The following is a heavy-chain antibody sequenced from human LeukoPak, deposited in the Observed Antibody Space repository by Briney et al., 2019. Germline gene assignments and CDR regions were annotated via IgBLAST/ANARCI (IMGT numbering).Heavy chain of an antibody. CDR2: IRGSGSGM. CDR3: ARDDNWGFDY. CDR1: GFAFSDYS. V-gene: IGHV3-21*05. D-gene: IGHD7-27*01. Sequence: GGSLRLSCAPSGFAFSDYSMNWVRQAPGKGLEWGANIRGSGSGMGSGNYYAGSVKGRFTISRDNAKTSLYLQMNSLRAEDTAFYYCARDDNWGFDYWGQGALVTVSS. J-gene: IGHJ4*02.